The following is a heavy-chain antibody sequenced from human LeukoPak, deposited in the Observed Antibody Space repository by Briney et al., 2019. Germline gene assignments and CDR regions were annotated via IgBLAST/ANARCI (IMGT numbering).Heavy chain of an antibody. Sequence: QPGGSLRLSCAASGFTFSSYAMHWVRQARGKGLEYVSAISSNGGSTYYADSVKGRFTISRDNSKNTLYLQMGSLRAEDMAVYYCARAAYGGRYAFDIWGQGTMVTVSS. CDR1: GFTFSSYA. CDR3: ARAAYGGRYAFDI. J-gene: IGHJ3*02. D-gene: IGHD3-10*01. V-gene: IGHV3-64*02. CDR2: ISSNGGST.